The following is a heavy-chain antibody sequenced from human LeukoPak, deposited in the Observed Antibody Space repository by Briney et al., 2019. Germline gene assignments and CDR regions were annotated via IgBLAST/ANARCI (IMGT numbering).Heavy chain of an antibody. V-gene: IGHV3-30*18. D-gene: IGHD6-19*01. CDR1: GFTFSSYG. Sequence: TGRSLRLSCAASGFTFSSYGMHWVRQAPGKGLEWVAVISYDGSNKYYADSVKGRFTISRDNSKNTLYLQMNSLRAEDTAVYYCAKSWEQWLVRGFDYWGRGTLVTVSS. CDR3: AKSWEQWLVRGFDY. J-gene: IGHJ4*02. CDR2: ISYDGSNK.